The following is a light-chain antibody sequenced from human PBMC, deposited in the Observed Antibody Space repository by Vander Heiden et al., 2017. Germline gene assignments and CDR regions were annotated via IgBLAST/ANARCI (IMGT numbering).Light chain of an antibody. Sequence: SYVLTQPPSVSVAPGKTAQITCGGNNIGSKSVHWYQQKPGQAPVLVIYYDSDRPSGIPERFSGSNSGNTATLTINRVEAGDEADYYWQVWDSSSEPYVFGTGTKVTVL. CDR3: QVWDSSSEPYV. CDR1: NIGSKS. CDR2: YDS. J-gene: IGLJ1*01. V-gene: IGLV3-21*04.